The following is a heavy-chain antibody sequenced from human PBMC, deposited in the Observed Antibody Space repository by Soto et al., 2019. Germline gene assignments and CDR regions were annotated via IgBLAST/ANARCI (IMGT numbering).Heavy chain of an antibody. D-gene: IGHD5-12*01. CDR1: GFTFSSYG. Sequence: PGGSLRLSCAASGFTFSSYGMHWVRQAPGKGLEWVAVISYDGSNKYYADSVKGRFTISRDNSKNTLYLQMNSLRAEDTAVYYCANDWGGVATITFLFDYWGQGTMVTVSS. V-gene: IGHV3-30*18. CDR3: ANDWGGVATITFLFDY. J-gene: IGHJ4*02. CDR2: ISYDGSNK.